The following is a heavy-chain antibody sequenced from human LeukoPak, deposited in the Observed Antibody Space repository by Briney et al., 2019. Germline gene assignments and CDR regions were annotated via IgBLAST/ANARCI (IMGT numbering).Heavy chain of an antibody. D-gene: IGHD4-17*01. CDR1: GYTFTGYY. V-gene: IGHV1-2*02. J-gene: IGHJ6*03. CDR2: INPNSGRT. CDR3: ATNYGDYLSYYYMDV. Sequence: ASVKVSCKASGYTFTGYYMHWVRQAPGQGLEWMGWINPNSGRTNYAQKFQGRVTMTRDTSISTAYMELSRLRSDDTAVYYCATNYGDYLSYYYMDVWGKGTTVTVSS.